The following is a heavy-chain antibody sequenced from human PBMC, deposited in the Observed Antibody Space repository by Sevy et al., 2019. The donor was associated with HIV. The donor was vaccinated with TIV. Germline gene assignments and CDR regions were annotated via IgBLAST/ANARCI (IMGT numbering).Heavy chain of an antibody. CDR3: ASLYNGFDY. J-gene: IGHJ4*02. Sequence: GGSLRLSCAASGFTFSSYKMIWVRQAPGKGMEWVSSISSSSTYISYADSVKGRFTISRDNAENSLFLQMNSLRAEDTAVYYCASLYNGFDYWGQGTLVTVSS. CDR1: GFTFSSYK. V-gene: IGHV3-21*01. D-gene: IGHD1-20*01. CDR2: ISSSSTYI.